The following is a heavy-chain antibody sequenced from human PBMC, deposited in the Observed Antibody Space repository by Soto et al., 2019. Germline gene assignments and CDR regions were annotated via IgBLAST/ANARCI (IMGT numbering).Heavy chain of an antibody. CDR3: ARDFYGSGSYIN. Sequence: ASVKVSCKASGYTFTGYYMHWVRQAPGQGLEWMGWTNPNSGGTNYAQKFQGRVTMTRETSISTAYMELSRLRSDDTAVYYCARDFYGSGSYINWGQGTLVTVSS. J-gene: IGHJ4*02. CDR2: TNPNSGGT. CDR1: GYTFTGYY. D-gene: IGHD3-10*01. V-gene: IGHV1-2*02.